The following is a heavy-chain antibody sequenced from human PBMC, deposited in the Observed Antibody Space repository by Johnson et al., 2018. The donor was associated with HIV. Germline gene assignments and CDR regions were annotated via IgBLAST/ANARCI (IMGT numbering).Heavy chain of an antibody. V-gene: IGHV3-66*01. D-gene: IGHD1-26*01. CDR3: ARGVVGVLSNAFDI. Sequence: VRLVESGGGVVQPGRSLRLSCLVSGLTFNNYPIHWVRQAPGKGLEWVSVLFSGGTTYYADSVKGRFTISRDNSKNTLFLQMNSLRAEDTAVFYCARGVVGVLSNAFDIWGQGTMVTVSS. CDR2: LFSGGTT. J-gene: IGHJ3*02. CDR1: GLTFNNYP.